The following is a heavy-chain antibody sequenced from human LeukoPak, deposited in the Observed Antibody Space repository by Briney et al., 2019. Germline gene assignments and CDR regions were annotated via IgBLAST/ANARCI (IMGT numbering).Heavy chain of an antibody. CDR2: IYYSGST. CDR1: GGSISSYY. V-gene: IGHV4-59*01. D-gene: IGHD3-3*01. Sequence: SETLSLTCTVSGGSISSYYWSWIRQPPGKGLEWIGYIYYSGSTNYNPSLKSRVTISVDTSKNQFSLKLSSVTAADTAVYYCARAQGTYYDFWSGSRNWFDPWGQGTLVTVSS. CDR3: ARAQGTYYDFWSGSRNWFDP. J-gene: IGHJ5*02.